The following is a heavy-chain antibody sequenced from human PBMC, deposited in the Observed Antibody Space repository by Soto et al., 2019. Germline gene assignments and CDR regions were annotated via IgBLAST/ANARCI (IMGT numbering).Heavy chain of an antibody. D-gene: IGHD3-22*01. CDR2: ISAYNGNT. CDR1: GYTFTSYG. Sequence: GASVKVSCKASGYTFTSYGISWVRQAPGQGLEWMGWISAYNGNTNYAQKLQGRVTMTTDTSTSTAYMELRSLSSEDTAVYYCASAGSSGFSDYWGQGTLVTVSS. CDR3: ASAGSSGFSDY. J-gene: IGHJ4*02. V-gene: IGHV1-18*01.